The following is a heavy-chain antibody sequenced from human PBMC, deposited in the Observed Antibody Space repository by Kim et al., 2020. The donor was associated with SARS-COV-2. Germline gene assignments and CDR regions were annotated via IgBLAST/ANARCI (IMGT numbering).Heavy chain of an antibody. D-gene: IGHD2-2*01. CDR2: IKSKTDGGTS. CDR1: GFTFSNAW. J-gene: IGHJ4*02. V-gene: IGHV3-15*01. Sequence: GGSLRLSCAASGFTFSNAWMSWVRQAPGKGLEWVGRIKSKTDGGTSDYAAPVKGRFTISRDDSKNTLYLQMNSLKTEDTAVYYCTTGPLVVTAAPPYYFDYWGQRTLVSVSS. CDR3: TTGPLVVTAAPPYYFDY.